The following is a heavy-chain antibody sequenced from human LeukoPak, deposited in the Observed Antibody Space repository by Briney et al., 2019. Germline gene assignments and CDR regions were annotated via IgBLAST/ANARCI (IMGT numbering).Heavy chain of an antibody. Sequence: GRSLRLSCAPSAFSLSHYAMNWVRQAPGKGLECVAFISYDGNDEYYADSVKGRFTISRDNSKNTLYLQMDSLRAEDTAVYYCAKGHVGALWGYFDYWGQGTLVTVSS. D-gene: IGHD1-26*01. J-gene: IGHJ4*02. CDR1: AFSLSHYA. CDR2: ISYDGNDE. CDR3: AKGHVGALWGYFDY. V-gene: IGHV3-30*04.